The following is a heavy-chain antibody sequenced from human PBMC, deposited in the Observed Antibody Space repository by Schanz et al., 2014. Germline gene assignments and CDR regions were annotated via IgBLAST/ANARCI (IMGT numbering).Heavy chain of an antibody. V-gene: IGHV3-74*01. CDR1: GFTFSDSW. Sequence: EVQLVESGGGLVQPGGSLRLSCAASGFTFSDSWMHWVRQAPGKGLVWVSRTSNDGSFTTFADSVKGRFTISRDNAKNPLYLQMHSLRADDTAVYYCARSTYYDILTGQTHTRVDVRYFDLWGRGTLVTVSS. J-gene: IGHJ2*01. CDR2: TSNDGSFT. D-gene: IGHD3-9*01. CDR3: ARSTYYDILTGQTHTRVDVRYFDL.